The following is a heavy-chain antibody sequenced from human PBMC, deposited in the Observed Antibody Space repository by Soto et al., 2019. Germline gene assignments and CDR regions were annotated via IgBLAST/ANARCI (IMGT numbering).Heavy chain of an antibody. CDR1: GGSISSYY. D-gene: IGHD4-17*01. J-gene: IGHJ4*02. CDR2: IYYSGST. Sequence: QVQLQESGPGLVKPSETLSLTCTVSGGSISSYYWSWIRQPPGKGLEWIGYIYYSGSTNYNPSLKSRVTLSVDTSKNQFSLKLSSVTAADTAVYYCARAYGDYVFDYWGQGTLVTVSS. CDR3: ARAYGDYVFDY. V-gene: IGHV4-59*01.